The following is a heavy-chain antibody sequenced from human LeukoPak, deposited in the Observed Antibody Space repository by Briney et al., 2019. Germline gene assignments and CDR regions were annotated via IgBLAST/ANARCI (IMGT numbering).Heavy chain of an antibody. Sequence: PGGSLRLSCAASGFTFRNHWMHWVRQTLGKGLVWVSRISSDGSSTTYADSVKGRFTISRDNAKNTLYLQMNNLRAEDTAMYYCARDQRVTGRPDIDYWGQGTLVIVSP. D-gene: IGHD6-6*01. CDR2: ISSDGSST. V-gene: IGHV3-74*03. CDR3: ARDQRVTGRPDIDY. CDR1: GFTFRNHW. J-gene: IGHJ4*02.